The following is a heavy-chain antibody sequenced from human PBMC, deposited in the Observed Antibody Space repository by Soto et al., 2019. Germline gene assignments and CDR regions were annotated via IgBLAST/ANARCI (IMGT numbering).Heavy chain of an antibody. J-gene: IGHJ4*02. CDR2: ISAYNGNT. V-gene: IGHV1-18*01. CDR1: GYTFTSYG. D-gene: IGHD3-3*01. Sequence: ASVKVSCKASGYTFTSYGISWVRQAPGQGLEWMGWISAYNGNTNYAQKLQGRVTMTTDTSTSTAYMELRSLRSDDTAVYYCARSPPPMIFGVVIISYFYFDYWGQGTLVTVSS. CDR3: ARSPPPMIFGVVIISYFYFDY.